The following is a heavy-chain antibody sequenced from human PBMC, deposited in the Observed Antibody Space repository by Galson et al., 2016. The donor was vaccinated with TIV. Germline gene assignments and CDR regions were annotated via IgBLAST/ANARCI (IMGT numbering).Heavy chain of an antibody. CDR1: GYRFSNYW. J-gene: IGHJ4*02. CDR3: ARERYSGYAYYFDF. CDR2: IYPVDSDT. D-gene: IGHD6-25*01. V-gene: IGHV5-51*03. Sequence: QSGAEVKEPGESLKISCKGSGYRFSNYWIAWVCQMPGKGLEWMGVIYPVDSDTRYSPSFQGQVTISADKSISTAYLQWNSLKASDSAIYYCARERYSGYAYYFDFWGQGPLVTVSS.